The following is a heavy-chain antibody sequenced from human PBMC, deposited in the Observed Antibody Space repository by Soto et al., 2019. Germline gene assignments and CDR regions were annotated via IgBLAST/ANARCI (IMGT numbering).Heavy chain of an antibody. D-gene: IGHD3-10*01. CDR2: MNPNSGNT. Sequence: ASVKVSCKASGYTFTSYDINWVRQATGQGLEWMGWMNPNSGNTGYAQKFQGRVTMTRNTSISTAYMELSSLRSEDTAVYYCARASGYASYYYYGMDVWGQGTTVTVSS. V-gene: IGHV1-8*01. CDR1: GYTFTSYD. J-gene: IGHJ6*02. CDR3: ARASGYASYYYYGMDV.